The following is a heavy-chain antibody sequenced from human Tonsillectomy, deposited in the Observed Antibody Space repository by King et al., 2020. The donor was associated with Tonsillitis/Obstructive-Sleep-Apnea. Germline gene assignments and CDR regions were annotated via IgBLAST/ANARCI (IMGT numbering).Heavy chain of an antibody. D-gene: IGHD3-22*01. CDR3: AREAYDISGSCDY. CDR1: GFTFSNYA. Sequence: DVQLVESGGGLVQPGRSLRLSCAASGFTFSNYAMHWVRQAPGKGLEFVSAINNNGGSTYYANSVRDRFIISRDNSKNTLYLQMGSLRAEDMAVYYCAREAYDISGSCDYWGQGTLVTVSS. CDR2: INNNGGST. J-gene: IGHJ4*02. V-gene: IGHV3-64*01.